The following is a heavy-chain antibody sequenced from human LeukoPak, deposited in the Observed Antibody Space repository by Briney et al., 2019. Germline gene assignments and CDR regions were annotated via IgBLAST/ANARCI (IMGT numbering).Heavy chain of an antibody. J-gene: IGHJ5*02. Sequence: RPSETLSLTCAVYGGSFSGYYWSWIRQPPGKGLEWIGEINHSGSTNYNPSLKSRVTISVDTSKNQFSLKLSSVTAADTAVYYCARGNKDYDFWSGYRGEYNWFDPWGQGTLVTVSS. D-gene: IGHD3-3*01. CDR1: GGSFSGYY. V-gene: IGHV4-34*01. CDR3: ARGNKDYDFWSGYRGEYNWFDP. CDR2: INHSGST.